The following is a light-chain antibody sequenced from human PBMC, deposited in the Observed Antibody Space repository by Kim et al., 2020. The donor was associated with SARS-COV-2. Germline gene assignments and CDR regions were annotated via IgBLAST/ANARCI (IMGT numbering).Light chain of an antibody. Sequence: LSPGEGATPSCRASQGLTTSHLAWYQQRPGQAPRLLISGASSRATGIPDRFSGSGSGTDFTLTVSRLEPDDFAVYYCQQYERSRTFGQGTKLEIK. CDR3: QQYERSRT. J-gene: IGKJ1*01. V-gene: IGKV3-20*01. CDR2: GAS. CDR1: QGLTTSH.